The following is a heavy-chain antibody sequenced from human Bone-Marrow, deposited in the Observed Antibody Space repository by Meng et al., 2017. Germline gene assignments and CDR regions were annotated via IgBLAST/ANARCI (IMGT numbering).Heavy chain of an antibody. V-gene: IGHV3-69-1*01. CDR3: AKPLVVAKWGGPYYFDY. D-gene: IGHD3-22*01. J-gene: IGHJ4*02. Sequence: GESLKISCAASGFTFSDYYMNWVRQAPGKGLEWVSSISSSSTIYYADSVKGRFTISRDNAKNSLYLQMNSLRAEDTAVYYCAKPLVVAKWGGPYYFDYWGQGTLVTVSS. CDR2: ISSSSTI. CDR1: GFTFSDYY.